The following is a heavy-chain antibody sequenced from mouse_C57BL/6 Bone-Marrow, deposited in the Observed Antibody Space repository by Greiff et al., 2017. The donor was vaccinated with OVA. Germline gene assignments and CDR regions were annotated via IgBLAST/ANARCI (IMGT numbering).Heavy chain of an antibody. V-gene: IGHV7-3*01. CDR1: GFTFTDYY. CDR3: ARYGSYDAMDY. D-gene: IGHD1-1*01. J-gene: IGHJ4*01. Sequence: EVQLVESGGGLVQPGGSLSLSCAASGFTFTDYYMSWVRQPPGKALAWLGFIRNKANGYTTEYSASVKGRFTISRDNSQSILYLQMNALRAEDSATYYCARYGSYDAMDYWGQGTSVTVSS. CDR2: IRNKANGYTT.